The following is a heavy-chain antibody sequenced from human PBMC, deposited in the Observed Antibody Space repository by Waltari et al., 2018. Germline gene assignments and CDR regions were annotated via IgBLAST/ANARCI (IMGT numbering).Heavy chain of an antibody. CDR3: ARDQGNSNSDY. CDR2: ISSNGGST. D-gene: IGHD4-4*01. Sequence: EVQLVESGGGLVQPGGSLRLSCAASGFTFSSYAMHWVRQAPGKGLEYVSAISSNGGSTYYAISVKGRFTISRDNSKYTLYLQMGSLRAEDMAVYYCARDQGNSNSDYWGQGTLVTVSS. V-gene: IGHV3-64*01. CDR1: GFTFSSYA. J-gene: IGHJ4*02.